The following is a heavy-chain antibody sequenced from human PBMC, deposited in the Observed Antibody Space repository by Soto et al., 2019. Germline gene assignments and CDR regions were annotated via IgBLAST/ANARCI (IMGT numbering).Heavy chain of an antibody. CDR2: ISAYNGNT. J-gene: IGHJ4*02. CDR1: GYTFTSYG. V-gene: IGHV1-18*01. Sequence: QVQLVQSGAEVKKPGASVKVSCRASGYTFTSYGISWVRQAPGQGLEWMGWISAYNGNTNYAQKLQGRVTMTTDTSRSTAYMEMRRLRSDDTAVLYGVRALPPTDYWGQGTLVIVSS. CDR3: VRALPPTDY.